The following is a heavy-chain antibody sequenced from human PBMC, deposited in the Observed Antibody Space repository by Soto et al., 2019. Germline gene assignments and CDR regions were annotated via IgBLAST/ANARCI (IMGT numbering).Heavy chain of an antibody. D-gene: IGHD3-22*01. CDR3: STDLRLGKNYHSNPYLDF. CDR1: GFTFSNAW. V-gene: IGHV3-15*01. CDR2: IKSKTNGGTT. J-gene: IGHJ4*02. Sequence: GGSLRLSCAASGFTFSNAWMSWVRQAPGKGLEWVGRIKSKTNGGTTDYAAPVKGRFTISRDDSKNTLFLQMSSLKTEDTAVYYCSTDLRLGKNYHSNPYLDFWGQGTLVTVSS.